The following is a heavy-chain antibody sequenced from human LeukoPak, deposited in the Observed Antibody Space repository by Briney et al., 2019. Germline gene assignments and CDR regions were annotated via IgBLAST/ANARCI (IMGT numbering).Heavy chain of an antibody. V-gene: IGHV3-7*04. CDR3: ARGVYYFDY. CDR1: GFTFSSHW. Sequence: PGGSLRLSCAASGFTFSSHWMTWVRQAPGKGLEWGANLKEDGSEKYYVDSVRGGFTISRDNAKNSLYLQMNSLRGDDTAVYYCARGVYYFDYWGQGTLVTVSS. J-gene: IGHJ4*02. CDR2: LKEDGSEK.